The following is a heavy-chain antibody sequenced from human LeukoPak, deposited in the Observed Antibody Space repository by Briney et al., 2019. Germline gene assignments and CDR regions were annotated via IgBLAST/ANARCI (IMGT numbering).Heavy chain of an antibody. D-gene: IGHD1-1*01. CDR2: ISAYNGNT. CDR3: AREAQLHNWFDP. J-gene: IGHJ5*02. Sequence: ASVKVSCKASGYTFTSYGISWVRQAPGQGLEWMGRISAYNGNTNYAQKLQGRVTMTTDTSTSTAYMELSRLRSDDTAVYYCAREAQLHNWFDPWGQGTLVTVSS. CDR1: GYTFTSYG. V-gene: IGHV1-18*01.